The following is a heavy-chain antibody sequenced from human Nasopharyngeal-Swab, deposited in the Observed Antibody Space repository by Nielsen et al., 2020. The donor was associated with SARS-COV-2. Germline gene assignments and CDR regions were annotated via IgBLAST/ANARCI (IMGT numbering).Heavy chain of an antibody. J-gene: IGHJ2*01. CDR3: SPKVGAPRAWYFDL. D-gene: IGHD3-16*01. CDR1: GYTFSSYG. CDR2: ISPYNGNT. V-gene: IGHV1-18*01. Sequence: ASVKVSCKTSGYTFSSYGLSWVRQAPGQGLEWMGWISPYNGNTNYPQKFQGRVTVTADTSTSTGYLELRSLRSDDTAIYYCSPKVGAPRAWYFDLWGRGTLVTVSS.